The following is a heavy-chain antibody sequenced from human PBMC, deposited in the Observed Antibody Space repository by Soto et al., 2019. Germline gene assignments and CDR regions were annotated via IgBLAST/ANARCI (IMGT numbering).Heavy chain of an antibody. CDR3: ARGLRGSPGIAAADY. Sequence: PSQTLSLTCAISGDSVSSYTAAWNWIRQSPSRGLEWLGRTYYRSKWYNDYAVSVRGRITFNPDTSKNQFSLQLNSVTPEDTAVDYCARGLRGSPGIAAADYWGQGILVTVSS. V-gene: IGHV6-1*01. CDR1: GDSVSSYTAA. CDR2: TYYRSKWYN. J-gene: IGHJ4*02. D-gene: IGHD6-13*01.